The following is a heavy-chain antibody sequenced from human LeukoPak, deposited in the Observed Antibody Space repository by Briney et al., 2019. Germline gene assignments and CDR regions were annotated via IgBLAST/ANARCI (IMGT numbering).Heavy chain of an antibody. CDR1: GYTFTGYY. Sequence: ASVKVSCKASGYTFTGYYMHWVQQAPGQGLEWMGWINPNSGGTNYAQKFQGRVTMTRDTSISTAYMELSRLRSDDTAVYYCARDLGGWVFNYYMDVWGKGTTVTVSS. V-gene: IGHV1-2*02. CDR2: INPNSGGT. D-gene: IGHD6-19*01. J-gene: IGHJ6*03. CDR3: ARDLGGWVFNYYMDV.